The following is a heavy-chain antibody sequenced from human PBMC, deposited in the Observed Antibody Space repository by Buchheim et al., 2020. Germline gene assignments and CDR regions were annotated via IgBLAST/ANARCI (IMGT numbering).Heavy chain of an antibody. CDR2: IYYSGST. V-gene: IGHV4-31*03. Sequence: QLQLQESGPGLVKPSQTLSLTCTVSGASISSGGYYWSWIRQLPGKGLEWIGYIYYSGSTYFNPSLKSRVTMSADPSNNHFSLKLSSVTAADTAVYYCARGNAPMGAFDLWGQGT. CDR3: ARGNAPMGAFDL. D-gene: IGHD3-10*01. CDR1: GASISSGGYY. J-gene: IGHJ3*01.